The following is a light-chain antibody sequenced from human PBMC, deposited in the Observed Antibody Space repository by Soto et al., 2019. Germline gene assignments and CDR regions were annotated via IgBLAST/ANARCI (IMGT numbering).Light chain of an antibody. J-gene: IGLJ1*01. Sequence: QSVLTQQASVSGAPGQRVTISCTGSSSNIGAGYDVHWYQQLPGTAPKLLIYGNSNRPSGVPDRFSGSKSGTSASLAITGLQAEDEADYYCQSYDSRLSGYVFGTGTKFTVL. CDR1: SSNIGAGYD. V-gene: IGLV1-40*01. CDR3: QSYDSRLSGYV. CDR2: GNS.